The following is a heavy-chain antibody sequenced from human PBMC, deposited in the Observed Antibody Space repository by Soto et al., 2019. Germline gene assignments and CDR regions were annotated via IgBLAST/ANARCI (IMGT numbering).Heavy chain of an antibody. Sequence: PGRSLRLSCSASGFTFSSDGMNWVRQAPGKGLEWISYITGSSSYIDYADSVKGRFTISRDNAKNSLYLQMNSLRDEDTAVFYWARSLGAAWLVDVWVQGTTVTVSS. J-gene: IGHJ6*02. CDR1: GFTFSSDG. D-gene: IGHD3-9*01. V-gene: IGHV3-48*02. CDR2: ITGSSSYI. CDR3: ARSLGAAWLVDV.